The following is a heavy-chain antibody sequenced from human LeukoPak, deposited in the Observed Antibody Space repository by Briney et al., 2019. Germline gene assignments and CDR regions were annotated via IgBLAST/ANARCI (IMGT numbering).Heavy chain of an antibody. Sequence: GGSLRLSCAASELIFGSYWMTWVRQAPGKGLEWVSYIRSRDRTIYYADSVKGRFTISTDNAENSLYLQMNSLRTKDTAVYYCARDHRWGFDYWGRGTLVTVSS. V-gene: IGHV3-48*01. CDR2: IRSRDRTI. CDR1: ELIFGSYW. J-gene: IGHJ4*02. D-gene: IGHD7-27*01. CDR3: ARDHRWGFDY.